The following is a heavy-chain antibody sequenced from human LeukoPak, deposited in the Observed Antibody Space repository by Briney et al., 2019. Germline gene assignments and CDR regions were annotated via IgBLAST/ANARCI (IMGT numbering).Heavy chain of an antibody. Sequence: AGRSLRLSCAASGFTFDDYAMHWARQAPGKGLEWVSGISWNSGSIGYADSVKGRFTISRDNAKNSLYLQMNSLRAEDTALYYCAKDLEAVAAEPDAFDIWGQGTMVTVSS. CDR1: GFTFDDYA. CDR3: AKDLEAVAAEPDAFDI. D-gene: IGHD6-19*01. V-gene: IGHV3-9*01. CDR2: ISWNSGSI. J-gene: IGHJ3*02.